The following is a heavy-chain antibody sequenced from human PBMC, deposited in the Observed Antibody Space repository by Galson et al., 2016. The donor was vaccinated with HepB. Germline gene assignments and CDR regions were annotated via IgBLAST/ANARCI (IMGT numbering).Heavy chain of an antibody. D-gene: IGHD4-11*01. CDR1: GFTFSDYY. CDR2: IGNRGGTM. V-gene: IGHV3-11*01. J-gene: IGHJ6*01. CDR3: APMTTSRFHQGPIGLPPGALLQEHL. Sequence: SLRLSCAASGFTFSDYYMSWIRQAPGKGLEWVSFIGNRGGTMYYADSMKGRFTISRDNAKNSLYLQMNTLRAEDTAVYYCAPMTTSRFHQGPIGLPPGALLQEHLWG.